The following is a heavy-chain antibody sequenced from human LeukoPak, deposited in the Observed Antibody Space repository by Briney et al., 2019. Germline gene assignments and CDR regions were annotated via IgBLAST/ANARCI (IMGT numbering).Heavy chain of an antibody. CDR2: IRSKANSYAT. CDR1: GFTFTNAW. Sequence: GGSLRLSCAASGFTFTNAWMSWVRQASGKGLEWVGRIRSKANSYATAYAASVKGRFTISRDDSKNTAYLQMNSLKTEDTAVYYCTTHDYGSGSYGFDYWGQGTLVTVSS. J-gene: IGHJ4*02. CDR3: TTHDYGSGSYGFDY. V-gene: IGHV3-73*01. D-gene: IGHD3-10*01.